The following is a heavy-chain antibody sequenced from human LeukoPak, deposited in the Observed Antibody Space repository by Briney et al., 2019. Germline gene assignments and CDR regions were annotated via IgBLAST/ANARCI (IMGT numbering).Heavy chain of an antibody. CDR2: IYHDGIT. J-gene: IGHJ4*02. CDR3: ARLAAAGTRYFDY. V-gene: IGHV4-38-2*01. D-gene: IGHD6-13*01. Sequence: SETLSLTCAVSGSSISSGYCWGWIRQPPGQGLEWIGSIYHDGITYYKSSLKSRVTISVDTSKDQFSLKLTSVTAADTAVYYCARLAAAGTRYFDYWGQGTLATVSS. CDR1: GSSISSGYC.